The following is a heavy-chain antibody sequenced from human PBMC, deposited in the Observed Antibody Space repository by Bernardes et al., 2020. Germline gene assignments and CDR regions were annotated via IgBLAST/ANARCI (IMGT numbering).Heavy chain of an antibody. J-gene: IGHJ5*02. V-gene: IGHV4-59*01. CDR2: IYDTGST. D-gene: IGHD3-16*01. CDR1: GGSITSYF. CDR3: ARDRDGGGGWFDP. Sequence: ETLSLTCTVSGGSITSYFWSWIRQAPGKGLEWIGYIYDTGSTHYNPSLKSRVTISLETSRTQFSLKMISVTAADTAVYYCARDRDGGGGWFDPWGQGTLVTVSS.